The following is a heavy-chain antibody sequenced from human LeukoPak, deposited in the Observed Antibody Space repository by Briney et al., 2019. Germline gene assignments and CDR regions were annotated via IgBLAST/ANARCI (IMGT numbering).Heavy chain of an antibody. D-gene: IGHD6-13*01. J-gene: IGHJ4*02. CDR3: AKSRSGSSNWALRIFDN. CDR2: ITSSSSTM. CDR1: GFTFSSYS. V-gene: IGHV3-48*01. Sequence: GGSLRLSCAASGFTFSSYSMNWVRQAPGKGLEWLSYITSSSSTMYYADSVKGRFTISRDNAKNTLYVQMNSLRVEDTAVYYCAKSRSGSSNWALRIFDNWGQGTLVSVSS.